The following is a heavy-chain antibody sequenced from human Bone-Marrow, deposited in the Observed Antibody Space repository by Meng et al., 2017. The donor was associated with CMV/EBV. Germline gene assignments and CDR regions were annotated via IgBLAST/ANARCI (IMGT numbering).Heavy chain of an antibody. Sequence: GESLKISCVPSGFIFSDHYMSWIRQAPGKGLEWVSYISDSGNTIYVDSVKGRSTISRDNAKESLFPQMNSLRAEDTAVYYCARMRGAGPGGYFDLWGQGTLVTVSS. CDR1: GFIFSDHY. CDR3: ARMRGAGPGGYFDL. D-gene: IGHD3-10*01. J-gene: IGHJ4*02. V-gene: IGHV3-11*01. CDR2: ISDSGNTI.